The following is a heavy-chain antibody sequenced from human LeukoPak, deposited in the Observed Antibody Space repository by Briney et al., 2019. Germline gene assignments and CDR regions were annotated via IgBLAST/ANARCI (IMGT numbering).Heavy chain of an antibody. CDR3: VQEARRDGYKLAPVAEH. CDR2: IKSKPDGATI. J-gene: IGHJ1*01. V-gene: IGHV3-15*01. CDR1: GFTFSYAW. D-gene: IGHD5-24*01. Sequence: GGSLRLSCAASGFTFSYAWMSWVRQAPGKGLEWVGRIKSKPDGATIDYAAPVRGRFIISRDDSKDTLYLQMNGLRDEDTAVYYCVQEARRDGYKLAPVAEHWGQGTLVTVSS.